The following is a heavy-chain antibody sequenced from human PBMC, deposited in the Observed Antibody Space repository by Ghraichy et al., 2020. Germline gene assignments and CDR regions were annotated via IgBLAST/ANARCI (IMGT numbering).Heavy chain of an antibody. CDR1: GFTFSPYW. D-gene: IGHD6-13*01. Sequence: GGSLRLSCAASGFTFSPYWMHWVHQAPGKGLEWVSRVDGDGTGTSYADSVKGRFTISRDNAKNTCYLQLNSLTAEDTAVYYCTRGGSSLPDYWGQGTLVTVSS. V-gene: IGHV3-74*01. CDR2: VDGDGTGT. J-gene: IGHJ4*02. CDR3: TRGGSSLPDY.